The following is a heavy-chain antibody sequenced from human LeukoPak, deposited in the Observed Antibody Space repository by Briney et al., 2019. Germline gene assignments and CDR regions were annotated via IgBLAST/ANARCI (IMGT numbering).Heavy chain of an antibody. CDR1: GGTFSSYA. Sequence: ASVKVSCKASGGTFSSYAISWVRQAPGQGLEWMGRIIPILGIANYAQKFQGRVTITADKSTSTAYMELSSLRSEDTAVYYCARMGFWSGYSTDYWGQGTLATVSS. J-gene: IGHJ4*02. V-gene: IGHV1-69*04. D-gene: IGHD3-3*01. CDR2: IIPILGIA. CDR3: ARMGFWSGYSTDY.